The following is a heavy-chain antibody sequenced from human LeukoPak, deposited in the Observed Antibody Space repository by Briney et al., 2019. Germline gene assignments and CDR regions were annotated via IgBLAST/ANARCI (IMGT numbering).Heavy chain of an antibody. V-gene: IGHV3-66*01. J-gene: IGHJ4*02. CDR2: IYSGGST. CDR3: AGSYCSSTSCYGTFDY. D-gene: IGHD2-2*01. CDR1: GFTVSSNY. Sequence: GGSLRLSCAASGFTVSSNYMSWVRQAPGKGLEWVSVIYSGGSTYHADSVKGRFTISRDNSKNTLYLQMNSLRAEDTAVYYCAGSYCSSTSCYGTFDYWGQGTLVTVSS.